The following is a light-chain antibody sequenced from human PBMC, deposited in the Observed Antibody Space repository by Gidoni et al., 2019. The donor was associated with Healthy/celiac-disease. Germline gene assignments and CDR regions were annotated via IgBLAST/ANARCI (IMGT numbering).Light chain of an antibody. CDR1: TGAVTSGNY. CDR2: RTS. CDR3: LLYYGGAQV. Sequence: QTVATQEPSLTVSPGGTDTLTCASSTGAVTSGNYPNWFQQKPGKAPRALIYRTSNKPSWTPARFSGSLLGGKAALTLSGVQPEDDAEYYCLLYYGGAQVFGGGTKLTVL. V-gene: IGLV7-43*01. J-gene: IGLJ2*01.